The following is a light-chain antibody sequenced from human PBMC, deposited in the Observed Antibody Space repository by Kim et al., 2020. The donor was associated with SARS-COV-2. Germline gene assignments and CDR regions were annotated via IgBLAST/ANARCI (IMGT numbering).Light chain of an antibody. Sequence: SPGEPATLSCSASQSVSSNYLAWYQQKPGQAPRLLIYGASSRATGIPDRFSGSGSGTDFTLTISRLEPEDFAVYYCQQYGSSPSYTFGQGTKLEI. CDR2: GAS. J-gene: IGKJ2*01. V-gene: IGKV3-20*01. CDR1: QSVSSNY. CDR3: QQYGSSPSYT.